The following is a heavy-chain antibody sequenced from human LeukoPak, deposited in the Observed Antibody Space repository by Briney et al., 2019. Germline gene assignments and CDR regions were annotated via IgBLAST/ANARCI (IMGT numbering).Heavy chain of an antibody. CDR1: GFTFTSYW. D-gene: IGHD6-13*01. V-gene: IGHV3-7*01. CDR2: IKIVGSET. J-gene: IGHJ4*02. Sequence: ASLRLSSAASGFTFTSYWTNWVCQAPRKGLEWVAKIKIVGSETYYVDSVKGRFSISRDNAKNSLYLQMSSLRAEDTAMYYCASPSYSGGWYYLDYWGQGTLVTVSS. CDR3: ASPSYSGGWYYLDY.